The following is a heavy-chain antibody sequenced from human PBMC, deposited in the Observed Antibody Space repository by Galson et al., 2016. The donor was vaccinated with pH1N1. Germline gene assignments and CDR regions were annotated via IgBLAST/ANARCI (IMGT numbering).Heavy chain of an antibody. CDR1: GFTFTYYG. V-gene: IGHV3-30*02. D-gene: IGHD2-15*01. CDR3: AKMGPGGSGDFYSWDQTDY. J-gene: IGHJ4*02. CDR2: IRYDGTDK. Sequence: RLSCAASGFTFTYYGMHWVRQAPGKGLEWVAFIRYDGTDKYYVDSVKGRFTISRDNSRRTLYLQMNSLRAEDTAVYYCAKMGPGGSGDFYSWDQTDYWGQGSLVTVSS.